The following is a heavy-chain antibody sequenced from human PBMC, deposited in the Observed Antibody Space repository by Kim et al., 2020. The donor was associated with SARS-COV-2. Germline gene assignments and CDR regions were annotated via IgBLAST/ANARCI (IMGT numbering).Heavy chain of an antibody. CDR2: ISYDGSNK. J-gene: IGHJ5*02. V-gene: IGHV3-30*04. Sequence: GGSLRLSCAASGFTFSSYAMHWVRQAPGKGLEWVAVISYDGSNKYYADSVKGRFTISRDNSKNTLYLQMNSLRAEDTAVYYCARAGSGSYYNWLDPWGQGTLVTVSS. CDR1: GFTFSSYA. D-gene: IGHD3-10*01. CDR3: ARAGSGSYYNWLDP.